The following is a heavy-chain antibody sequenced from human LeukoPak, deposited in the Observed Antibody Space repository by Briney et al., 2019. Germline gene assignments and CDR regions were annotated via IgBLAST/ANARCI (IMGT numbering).Heavy chain of an antibody. V-gene: IGHV3-73*01. CDR3: TSSEYSGYDLGG. J-gene: IGHJ4*02. CDR2: IRSKANSYAT. D-gene: IGHD5-12*01. Sequence: AGSLRLSCAASGFTFSSYGMHWDRQAPGRGLEWVGRIRSKANSYATAYAASVKARSTNSRDDSKNTAYLQMKSLKAEDTAWYYCTSSEYSGYDLGGWGQGTLVTVSS. CDR1: GFTFSSYG.